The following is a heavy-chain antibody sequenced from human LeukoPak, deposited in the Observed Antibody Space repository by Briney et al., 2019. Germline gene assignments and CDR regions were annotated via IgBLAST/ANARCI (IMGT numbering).Heavy chain of an antibody. J-gene: IGHJ4*02. D-gene: IGHD1-26*01. Sequence: GSLRLSCAASGFTVSSNYMSWVRQAPGKGLEWIGEIYLYGTTNYNPSFTSRVTMSVDRSRNQFSLKLTSVTAADTAVYYCARQDSKVGAYTGPYYFDYWGQGTLVTVSS. CDR2: IYLYGTT. CDR3: ARQDSKVGAYTGPYYFDY. CDR1: GFTVSSNY. V-gene: IGHV4-4*02.